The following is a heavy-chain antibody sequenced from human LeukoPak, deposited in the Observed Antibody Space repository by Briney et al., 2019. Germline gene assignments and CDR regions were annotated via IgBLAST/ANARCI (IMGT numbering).Heavy chain of an antibody. CDR2: IYFSGNT. D-gene: IGHD2/OR15-2a*01. V-gene: IGHV4-59*11. CDR1: GGSISSHY. CDR3: ARPTFYNGPFDY. Sequence: KASETLSLTCSVSGGSISSHYWSWIRQTPGKGLEWIGYIYFSGNTNYNPSLRSRVTISVDTSKNQFSLKLSSVTAADTAVYYCARPTFYNGPFDYWGQGTPVIVSS. J-gene: IGHJ4*02.